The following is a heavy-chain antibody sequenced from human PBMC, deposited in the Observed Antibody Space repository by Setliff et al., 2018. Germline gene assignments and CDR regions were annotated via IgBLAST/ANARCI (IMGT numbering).Heavy chain of an antibody. Sequence: GASVKVSCKASGDTFSTYALSWVRQAPGQGLEWMGGIIPVFGTAKYAQEFQGRVTISADESTRTAYLDLRSLRFEDTAVYYCARDTRDKYDTSGYYLSLDSWGQGTLVTVSS. CDR3: ARDTRDKYDTSGYYLSLDS. D-gene: IGHD3-22*01. V-gene: IGHV1-69*13. CDR1: GDTFSTYA. J-gene: IGHJ4*02. CDR2: IIPVFGTA.